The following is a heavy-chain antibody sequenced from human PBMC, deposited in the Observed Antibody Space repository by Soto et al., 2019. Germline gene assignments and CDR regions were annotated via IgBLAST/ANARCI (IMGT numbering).Heavy chain of an antibody. CDR2: INPSGGST. Sequence: ASVKVSRTASGYTFTTYYIHWVRQAPGQGLEWMGVINPSGGSTTNAQKFQGRVTMTRDTSTSTVYMELSSLSSEDTAVYYCARDWADYYDTSRNSYVRGGEGGFASWGQGSMVTVSS. V-gene: IGHV1-46*01. D-gene: IGHD3-22*01. CDR3: ARDWADYYDTSRNSYVRGGEGGFAS. CDR1: GYTFTTYY. J-gene: IGHJ4*02.